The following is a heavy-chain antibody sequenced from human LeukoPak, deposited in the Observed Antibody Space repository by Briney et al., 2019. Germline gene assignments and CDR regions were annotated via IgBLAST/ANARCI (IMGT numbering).Heavy chain of an antibody. CDR1: GGSFSGYY. J-gene: IGHJ4*02. V-gene: IGHV4-34*01. Sequence: SETLSLTCAVYGGSFSGYYWSWIRQPPGKGLEWIGEINHSGSTNYNPPLKSRVTISVDTSKNQFSLKLSSVTAADTAVYYCARGSSRPDYWGQGTLVTVSS. CDR2: INHSGST. CDR3: ARGSSRPDY.